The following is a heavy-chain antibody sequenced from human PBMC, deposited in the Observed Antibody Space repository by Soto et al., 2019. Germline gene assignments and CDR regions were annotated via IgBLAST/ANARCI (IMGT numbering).Heavy chain of an antibody. V-gene: IGHV4-31*03. Sequence: SETLSLTCTVSGGSISSGGYYWSWIRQHPGKGLEWIGYIYYSGSTYYNPSLKSRVTISVDTSKNQFSLKLSSVTAADTAVYSCARGRTSSPTPGDYWGQGTLVTVSS. CDR2: IYYSGST. CDR3: ARGRTSSPTPGDY. CDR1: GGSISSGGYY. J-gene: IGHJ4*02. D-gene: IGHD2-2*01.